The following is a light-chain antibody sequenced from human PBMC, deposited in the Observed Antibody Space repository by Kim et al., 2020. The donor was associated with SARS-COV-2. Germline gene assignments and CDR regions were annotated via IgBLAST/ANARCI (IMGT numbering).Light chain of an antibody. V-gene: IGKV3-15*01. Sequence: LFVSPGERATLSCRASQSVSSNLAWYQQKPGQGPRVLIYDASTRVRGIPARFSGSGSGTEFTLTIDSLQSEDFAIYYCQQYKDWYTFGQGTKLEI. J-gene: IGKJ2*01. CDR1: QSVSSN. CDR2: DAS. CDR3: QQYKDWYT.